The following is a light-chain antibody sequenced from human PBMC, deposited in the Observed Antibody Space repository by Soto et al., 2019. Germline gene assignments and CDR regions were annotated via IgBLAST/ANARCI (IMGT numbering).Light chain of an antibody. CDR1: RSVSSK. J-gene: IGKJ1*01. Sequence: EIVMTQSPATLSVSPGERATLSCRASRSVSSKLAWYQQKPGQAPWLLIYGASTRATGIPARFSGSGSGTEFTLTISSLQSEDFAVYYCQQYSDSPTFGQGTKVEIK. V-gene: IGKV3D-15*01. CDR3: QQYSDSPT. CDR2: GAS.